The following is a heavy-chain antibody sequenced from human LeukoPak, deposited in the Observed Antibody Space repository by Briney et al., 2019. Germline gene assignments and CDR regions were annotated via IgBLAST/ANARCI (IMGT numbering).Heavy chain of an antibody. Sequence: PSETLFLTCNGSSGTISSSSYFWGWIRQPPGNGLEWIGNIYYTGSTHYNRSRHSCLTISVDTSKNPFSLKLSSVTAADPAVYYCARHIVRPTMLIEYWGQGILVTVSP. V-gene: IGHV4-39*01. CDR2: IYYTGST. D-gene: IGHD3-16*01. J-gene: IGHJ4*02. CDR1: SGTISSSSYF. CDR3: ARHIVRPTMLIEY.